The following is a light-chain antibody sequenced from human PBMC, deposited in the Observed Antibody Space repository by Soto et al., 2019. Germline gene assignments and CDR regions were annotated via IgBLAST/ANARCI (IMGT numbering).Light chain of an antibody. V-gene: IGKV1-39*01. Sequence: DIQMTQSPSSLSASVGDRVTISCRASQSIGRFLNWYQQKPGKAPKLLIYASSTLQGGVPSSFSGSGSGTDFTLTISSLQPDDFATYCCQQSYRTPYTFGQGTKLDIK. CDR2: ASS. J-gene: IGKJ2*01. CDR3: QQSYRTPYT. CDR1: QSIGRF.